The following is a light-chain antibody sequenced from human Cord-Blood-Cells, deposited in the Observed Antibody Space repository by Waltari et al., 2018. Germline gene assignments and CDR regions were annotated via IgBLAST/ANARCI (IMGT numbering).Light chain of an antibody. CDR1: QSISSW. CDR3: QQYNSYST. CDR2: KAS. Sequence: DIQMTQSPSTLSASVGDRVTITCRASQSISSWLAWCQQKAGKAPKPLIYKASSLESGVPSRFSGSGSGTEFTLTISSLQPDDFATYYCQQYNSYSTFGQGTKLEIK. J-gene: IGKJ2*01. V-gene: IGKV1-5*03.